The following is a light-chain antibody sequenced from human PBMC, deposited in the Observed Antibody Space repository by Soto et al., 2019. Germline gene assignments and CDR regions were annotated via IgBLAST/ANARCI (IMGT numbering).Light chain of an antibody. J-gene: IGKJ2*01. CDR1: QSVTNN. CDR3: QQYNNWPPRYT. Sequence: ELVTTQSPATLSVSPGERATLSCRASQSVTNNLAWYQQKPGQPPKLVLYGVSTRAAGIPARFNGSGSGTEFTLTISSLQSEDFAVYYCQQYNNWPPRYTFGQGTKLEIK. V-gene: IGKV3D-15*01. CDR2: GVS.